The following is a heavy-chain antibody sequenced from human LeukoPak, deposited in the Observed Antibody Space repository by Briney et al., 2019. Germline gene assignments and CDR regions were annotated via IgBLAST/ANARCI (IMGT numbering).Heavy chain of an antibody. CDR3: ARDNGMATIEGAFDI. CDR2: MHYSGST. Sequence: SETLSLTCTVSGGSISSSSYYWGWIRQPPGKGLEWIGYMHYSGSTNYSPSLKSRVTISVDMSKNQFSLKLSAVTAADTAVYYCARDNGMATIEGAFDIWGQGTMVTVSS. J-gene: IGHJ3*02. CDR1: GGSISSSSYY. D-gene: IGHD5-24*01. V-gene: IGHV4-61*05.